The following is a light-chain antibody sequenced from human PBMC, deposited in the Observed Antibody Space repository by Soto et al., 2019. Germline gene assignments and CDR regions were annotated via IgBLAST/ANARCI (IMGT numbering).Light chain of an antibody. J-gene: IGLJ2*01. CDR2: EDT. V-gene: IGLV3-1*01. Sequence: SYELTQPPSVSVSLGQTASITCSGDKLGDKHASWYHQKPGQSPVLVMYEDTKRPSGIPERFSGSKSGDTATLTISGTQAMDEADYYCQPWDSYTVVFAGGTKLTVL. CDR3: QPWDSYTVV. CDR1: KLGDKH.